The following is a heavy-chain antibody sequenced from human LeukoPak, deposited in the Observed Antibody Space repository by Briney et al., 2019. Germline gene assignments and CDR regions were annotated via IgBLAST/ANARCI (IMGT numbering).Heavy chain of an antibody. CDR3: ARGGSSVNYGMDV. J-gene: IGHJ6*02. V-gene: IGHV3-21*01. CDR1: GFTLSSYS. Sequence: GGSLGLSCAASGFTLSSYSMNWVRQAPGKGLEWVSSISSSSSYIYYADSVKGRFTISRDNAKNSLYLQMNSLRAEDTAVYYCARGGSSVNYGMDVWGQGTTVTVSS. D-gene: IGHD6-6*01. CDR2: ISSSSSYI.